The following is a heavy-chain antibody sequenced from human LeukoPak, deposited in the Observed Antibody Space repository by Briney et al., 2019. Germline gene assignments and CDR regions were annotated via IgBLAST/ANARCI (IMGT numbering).Heavy chain of an antibody. CDR2: ISSSANTI. CDR3: ARAVGASEGVDY. J-gene: IGHJ4*02. CDR1: GFTFSSYG. D-gene: IGHD1-26*01. Sequence: GGSLRLSCAASGFTFSSYGMSWVRQAPGKGLEWVSYISSSANTIYYTDSLKGRFTISRDNAKNSLFLQMNSLRAEDTAVYYCARAVGASEGVDYWGQGTLVTVSS. V-gene: IGHV3-48*04.